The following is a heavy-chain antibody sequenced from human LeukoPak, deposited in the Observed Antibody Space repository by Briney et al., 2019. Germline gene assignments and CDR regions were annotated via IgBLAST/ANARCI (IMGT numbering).Heavy chain of an antibody. CDR3: SRGGPIQPWFDP. D-gene: IGHD5-18*01. J-gene: IGHJ5*02. CDR1: GGSFSGYC. Sequence: PSETLSLTCAVYGGSFSGYCWSWIRQPPGKGLEWIGEINHSGSTNYNPSLKSRVTISVDPSKNQFSLKLSSVTAADTAVYYCSRGGPIQPWFDPWGQGTLVTVSS. CDR2: INHSGST. V-gene: IGHV4-34*01.